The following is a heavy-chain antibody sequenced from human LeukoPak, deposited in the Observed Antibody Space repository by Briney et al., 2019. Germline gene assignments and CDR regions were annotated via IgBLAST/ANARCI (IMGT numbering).Heavy chain of an antibody. V-gene: IGHV3-15*01. CDR1: GFTFSNAW. Sequence: GGSLRLSCAASGFTFSNAWMSWVRQAPGKGLEWVGRIKSKTDGGTTDYAAPVKGRFTISRDDSKNTLYLQMNSLKTEDTAVYYCTTTGLYSGSYSNDYWGQGTLVTVSS. J-gene: IGHJ4*02. D-gene: IGHD1-26*01. CDR2: IKSKTDGGTT. CDR3: TTTGLYSGSYSNDY.